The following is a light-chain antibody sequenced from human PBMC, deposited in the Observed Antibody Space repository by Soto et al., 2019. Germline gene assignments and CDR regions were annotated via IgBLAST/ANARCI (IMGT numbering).Light chain of an antibody. CDR3: SSYTSSRTYV. CDR2: EVS. CDR1: SSDVGGYNY. V-gene: IGLV2-14*01. Sequence: QSALTQPASVSGSPGQSITISCTGTSSDVGGYNYVSWYQHHPGKAPKLMIYEVSNRPSGASNRFSGSKSGNTASLTISGLQAEDEADYYCSSYTSSRTYVFGTGTKVTVL. J-gene: IGLJ1*01.